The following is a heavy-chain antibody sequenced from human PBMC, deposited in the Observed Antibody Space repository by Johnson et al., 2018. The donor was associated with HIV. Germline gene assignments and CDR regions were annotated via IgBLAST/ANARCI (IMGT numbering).Heavy chain of an antibody. CDR3: TTGLSWNDAFHI. V-gene: IGHV3-15*01. Sequence: EMQLVESGGGLVKPGGSLRLSCAASGFTFSDAWMNWVRQAPGKGLEWVGRVKSISDGGTADYAAPVRGRFTISRDTSENTLYLQMNSLKTEDTALYYCTTGLSWNDAFHIWAQGTMVTVSS. CDR1: GFTFSDAW. D-gene: IGHD1-1*01. J-gene: IGHJ3*02. CDR2: VKSISDGGTA.